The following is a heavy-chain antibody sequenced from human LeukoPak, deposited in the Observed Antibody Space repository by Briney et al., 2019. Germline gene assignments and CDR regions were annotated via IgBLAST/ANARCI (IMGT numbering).Heavy chain of an antibody. CDR1: GFPFGSYS. J-gene: IGHJ4*02. Sequence: KPGGSLRLSCAASGFPFGSYSMNWVRQAPGKGLEWVSSISSSSSYIYYADSVKGRFTISRDNAKNSLYLQMNSLRAEDTAVYYCARVPYYSSGWSYYFDYWGQGTLVTVSS. CDR3: ARVPYYSSGWSYYFDY. V-gene: IGHV3-21*01. CDR2: ISSSSSYI. D-gene: IGHD6-19*01.